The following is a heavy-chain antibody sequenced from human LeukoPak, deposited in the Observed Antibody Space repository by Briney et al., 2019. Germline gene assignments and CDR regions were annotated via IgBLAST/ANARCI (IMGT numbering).Heavy chain of an antibody. J-gene: IGHJ4*02. V-gene: IGHV4-59*11. CDR2: IHYSGRT. CDR1: GASISSHS. Sequence: SETLSLTCSVSGASISSHSWSWIRQPPGKGLEWIGYIHYSGRTNCNPSLTSRVTISLDTSKNPFTQQRTSVTAADAVVYYSSRAGTGFNIPGAYWGQGTLVTVSS. D-gene: IGHD1-14*01. CDR3: SRAGTGFNIPGAY.